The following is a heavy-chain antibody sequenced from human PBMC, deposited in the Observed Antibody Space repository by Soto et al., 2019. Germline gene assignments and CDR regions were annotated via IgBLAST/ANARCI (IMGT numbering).Heavy chain of an antibody. CDR2: ISSSSSYI. CDR1: GFTFSSYS. CDR3: ARDLGTGYYDSSGYQDYYGMDV. D-gene: IGHD3-22*01. Sequence: LRLSCAASGFTFSSYSMNWVRQAPGKGLEWVSSISSSSSYIYYADSVKGRFTISRDNAKNSLYLQMNSLRAEDTAVYYCARDLGTGYYDSSGYQDYYGMDVWGQGTTVTVSS. V-gene: IGHV3-21*01. J-gene: IGHJ6*02.